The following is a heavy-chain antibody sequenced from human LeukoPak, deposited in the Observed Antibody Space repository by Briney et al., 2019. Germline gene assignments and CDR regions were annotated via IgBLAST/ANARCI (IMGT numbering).Heavy chain of an antibody. CDR2: IYSGGST. Sequence: GGSLRHSCAASGFTVSSNYMSWVRQAPGKGLEWVSVIYSGGSTYYADSVKGRFTISRDNSKNTLYLQMNSLRAEDTAVYYCVCSYFDYWGQGTLVTVSS. CDR1: GFTVSSNY. D-gene: IGHD2-15*01. CDR3: VCSYFDY. V-gene: IGHV3-53*01. J-gene: IGHJ4*02.